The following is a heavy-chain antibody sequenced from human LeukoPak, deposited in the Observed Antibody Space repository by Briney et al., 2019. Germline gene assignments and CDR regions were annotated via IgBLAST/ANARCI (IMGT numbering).Heavy chain of an antibody. D-gene: IGHD6-6*01. CDR1: GFTFSSYE. Sequence: QPGGSLRLSCAASGFTFSSYEMNWVRQAPGKGLEWVAVISYDGSNKYYADSVKCRFTISRDNSKNTLYLQMNSLRAEDTAVYYCAKGLEFDYWGQGTLVTVSS. V-gene: IGHV3-30*18. J-gene: IGHJ4*02. CDR3: AKGLEFDY. CDR2: ISYDGSNK.